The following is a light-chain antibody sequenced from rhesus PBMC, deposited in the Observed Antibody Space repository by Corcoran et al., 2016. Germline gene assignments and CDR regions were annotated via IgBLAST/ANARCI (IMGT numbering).Light chain of an antibody. CDR3: FHHYNYPFT. V-gene: IGKV1-28*03. J-gene: IGKJ3*01. CDR1: QDMYGY. Sequence: DIQMTQSPPSLSESVGDIVTITCRTSQDMYGYLTWLQQNTGKAPKLLIYEASNLPSGVPSRFSGSGSRTDFTLPITNLQPEDFATYYCFHHYNYPFTFGPGTKVDI. CDR2: EAS.